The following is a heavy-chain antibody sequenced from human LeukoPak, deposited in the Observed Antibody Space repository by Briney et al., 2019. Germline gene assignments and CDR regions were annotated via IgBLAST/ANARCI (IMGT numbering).Heavy chain of an antibody. CDR2: ISAYNGNT. D-gene: IGHD2-15*01. CDR3: ARGLYCSGGSCYSVDY. J-gene: IGHJ4*02. Sequence: GASVKVSCKAFGYTFTSYCISWLRQAPGQGLEWMGWISAYNGNTNYPQKLQGRVTMTTDASTSRTYLELRSLRSDDTAVYYCARGLYCSGGSCYSVDYWGQGTLVTVSS. CDR1: GYTFTSYC. V-gene: IGHV1-18*01.